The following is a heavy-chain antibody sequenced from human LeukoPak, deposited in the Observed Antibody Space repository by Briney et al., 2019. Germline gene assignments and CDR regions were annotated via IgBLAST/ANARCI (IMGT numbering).Heavy chain of an antibody. D-gene: IGHD3-10*01. CDR2: IYSGGST. V-gene: IGHV3-53*01. CDR3: ARDWAYGSGSYRGY. J-gene: IGHJ4*02. Sequence: PGGSLRLFCVASGFSVSSNYMSWVRQAPGKGLEWVSVIYSGGSTYYADSVKGRFTISRDNSKNTLYLQMNSLRAEDTAVYYCARDWAYGSGSYRGYWGQGTLVTVSS. CDR1: GFSVSSNY.